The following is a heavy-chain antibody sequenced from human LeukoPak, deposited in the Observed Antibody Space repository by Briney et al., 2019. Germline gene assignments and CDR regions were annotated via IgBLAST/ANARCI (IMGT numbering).Heavy chain of an antibody. J-gene: IGHJ4*02. Sequence: GGSLRLSCAASGLTFSSYEMSWVRQAPGKGLEWGSYISSSGRTIYYAASVKGRFTISRDNARNPLYLQTNSLRAEDTAVYYCATAAAAGWNEDWGQGTLVIVSS. V-gene: IGHV3-48*03. CDR1: GLTFSSYE. D-gene: IGHD6-13*01. CDR2: ISSSGRTI. CDR3: ATAAAAGWNED.